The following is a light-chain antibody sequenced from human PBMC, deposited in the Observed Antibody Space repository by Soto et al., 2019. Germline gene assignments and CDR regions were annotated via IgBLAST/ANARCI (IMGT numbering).Light chain of an antibody. CDR1: SSNIGGNT. CDR2: SNN. V-gene: IGLV1-44*01. Sequence: QSVLTQPPSASGTPGQRVTISCSGSSSNIGGNTVNWYQQLPGTAPKLLIYSNNQRPSGVPDRFSGSKSGTSASLAISGLQSEDEGDYYCAAWDDSLNGLFGGGTKVTVL. J-gene: IGLJ2*01. CDR3: AAWDDSLNGL.